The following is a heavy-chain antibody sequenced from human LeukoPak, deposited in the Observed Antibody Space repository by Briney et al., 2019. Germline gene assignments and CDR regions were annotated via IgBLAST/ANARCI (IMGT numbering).Heavy chain of an antibody. Sequence: ASVKVSCKASGYTFTGYYMHWVRQAPGQGLEWMGWINPNSGGTNYAQKFQGRVTMTRDTSISTAYMELSRLRFDDTAVYYCARVGGIAARPGNWFDPWGQGTLVTVSP. CDR1: GYTFTGYY. V-gene: IGHV1-2*02. CDR2: INPNSGGT. D-gene: IGHD6-6*01. J-gene: IGHJ5*02. CDR3: ARVGGIAARPGNWFDP.